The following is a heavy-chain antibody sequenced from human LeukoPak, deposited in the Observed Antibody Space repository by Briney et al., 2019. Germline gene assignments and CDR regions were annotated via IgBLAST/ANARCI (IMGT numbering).Heavy chain of an antibody. CDR2: ISLTGET. V-gene: IGHV4-4*02. CDR1: GGSIRSTNW. J-gene: IGHJ4*02. CDR3: SRESGAFCPFGY. D-gene: IGHD1-26*01. Sequence: PSETLSLTCGVSGGSIRSTNWWSWVRPPPGQGLEWIGEISLTGETNYNPSLNGRVTMSLDGSRNQLSLTLTSVTAADTAIYYCSRESGAFCPFGYWGQGTLVIVSP.